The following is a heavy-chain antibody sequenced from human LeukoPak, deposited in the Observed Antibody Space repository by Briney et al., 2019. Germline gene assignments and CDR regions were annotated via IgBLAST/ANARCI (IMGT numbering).Heavy chain of an antibody. CDR3: AREAREQWPLHWYFDL. D-gene: IGHD6-19*01. CDR1: GYTFTGYY. Sequence: ASVKVSCKASGYTFTGYYMHWVRQAPGQGLEWMGWINPNSGGTNYAQKFQGRVTMTRDTSISTAYMEMRSLRSDDTAVYYCAREAREQWPLHWYFDLWGRGTLVTVSS. V-gene: IGHV1-2*02. J-gene: IGHJ2*01. CDR2: INPNSGGT.